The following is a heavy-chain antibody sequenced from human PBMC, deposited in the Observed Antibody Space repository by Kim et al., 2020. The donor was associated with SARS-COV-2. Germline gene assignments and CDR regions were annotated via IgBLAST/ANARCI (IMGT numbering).Heavy chain of an antibody. CDR3: ARGGGSEIRNWFDP. CDR1: GGSISSGGYS. J-gene: IGHJ5*02. Sequence: SETLSLTCAVSGGSISSGGYSWSWIRQPPGKGLEWIGYIYHSGSTYYNPSLKSRVTISVDRSKNQFSLKLSSVTAADTAVYYCARGGGSEIRNWFDPWGQGTLVTVSS. V-gene: IGHV4-30-2*01. CDR2: IYHSGST. D-gene: IGHD3-10*01.